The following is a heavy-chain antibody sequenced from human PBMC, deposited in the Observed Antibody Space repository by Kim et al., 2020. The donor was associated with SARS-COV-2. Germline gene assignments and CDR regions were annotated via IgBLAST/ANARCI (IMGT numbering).Heavy chain of an antibody. Sequence: SETLSLTCTVSGYSISSGYYWGWIRQPPGKGLEWIGSIYHSGSTYYNPSLKSRVTISVDTSKNQFSLKLSSVTAADTAVYYCARDGYCSGGSCYEGDAF. V-gene: IGHV4-38-2*02. CDR3: ARDGYCSGGSCYEGDAF. CDR1: GYSISSGYY. CDR2: IYHSGST. D-gene: IGHD2-15*01. J-gene: IGHJ3*01.